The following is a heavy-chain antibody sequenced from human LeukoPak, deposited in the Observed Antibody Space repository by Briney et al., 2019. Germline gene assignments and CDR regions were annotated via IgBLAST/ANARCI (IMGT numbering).Heavy chain of an antibody. D-gene: IGHD1-26*01. Sequence: ASVKVSCKASGYTFTGYYMHWVRQAPGQGLEWMGWINPNSGGTNYAQKFQGRVTMTRDTSISTAYMELSRLRSDDTAVYYCARDRGGSYPNFDYWGQGTLVTVSS. CDR3: ARDRGGSYPNFDY. CDR2: INPNSGGT. CDR1: GYTFTGYY. V-gene: IGHV1-2*02. J-gene: IGHJ4*02.